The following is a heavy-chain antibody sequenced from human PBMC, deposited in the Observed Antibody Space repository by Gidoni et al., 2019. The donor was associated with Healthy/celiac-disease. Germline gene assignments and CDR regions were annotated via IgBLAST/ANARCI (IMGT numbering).Heavy chain of an antibody. V-gene: IGHV2-5*02. CDR2: IYWDDDK. J-gene: IGHJ5*02. CDR1: GFSLSTSGVG. CDR3: AHQLADITGTTFDWFDP. D-gene: IGHD1-7*01. Sequence: QITLKESGPTLVKPTQTLTLTCTFSGFSLSTSGVGVGWIRQPPGKALEWLALIYWDDDKRYSPSLKSRLTITKDTSKNQVVLTMTNMDPVDTATYYCAHQLADITGTTFDWFDPWGQGTLVTVSS.